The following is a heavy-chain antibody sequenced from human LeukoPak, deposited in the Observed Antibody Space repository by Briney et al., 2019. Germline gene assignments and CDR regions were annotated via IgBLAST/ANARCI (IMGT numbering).Heavy chain of an antibody. CDR3: ARDEGAWYTVWFSQQ. D-gene: IGHD6-19*01. V-gene: IGHV4-38-2*02. J-gene: IGHJ1*01. CDR1: LYSLSIGYY. CDR2: FFHSGNT. Sequence: LETPSLTCSVSLYSLSIGYYWGWTGQPPGKGLDWIGRFFHSGNTYTTPSLRSRDPLSVDTPKNPYSLNQCSVTAADTAVYDCARDEGAWYTVWFSQQWGQGTLVTVSS.